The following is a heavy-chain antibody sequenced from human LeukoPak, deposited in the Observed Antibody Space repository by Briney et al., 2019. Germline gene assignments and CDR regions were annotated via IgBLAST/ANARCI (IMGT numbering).Heavy chain of an antibody. V-gene: IGHV3-53*01. D-gene: IGHD3-16*01. J-gene: IGHJ4*02. Sequence: PGGSLRLSCAASGFAVNTKFMHWVRQAPGKGLEWISVIYSGGLTYYADSVEGRFTISRDNSKNTLYPYMNSLRAEDTAVYYCARDEVTSGGGLESWGQGALVIVSS. CDR2: IYSGGLT. CDR3: ARDEVTSGGGLES. CDR1: GFAVNTKF.